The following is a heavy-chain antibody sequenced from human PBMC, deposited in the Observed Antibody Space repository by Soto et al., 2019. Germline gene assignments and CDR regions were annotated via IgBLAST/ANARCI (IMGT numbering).Heavy chain of an antibody. V-gene: IGHV4-30-4*01. D-gene: IGHD2-2*01. Sequence: QVQLQESGPGLVKPSQTLSLTCSVSGGSISSGDYYWSWIRQPTGKGLEWIGYMFYTGTTYYNPSLQSRITISMDTSKNQFSLRLTSVTAADTAEYHCARVVRFCSSPSCRGRNLFDPWGQGTRVTVSS. CDR1: GGSISSGDYY. CDR2: MFYTGTT. CDR3: ARVVRFCSSPSCRGRNLFDP. J-gene: IGHJ5*02.